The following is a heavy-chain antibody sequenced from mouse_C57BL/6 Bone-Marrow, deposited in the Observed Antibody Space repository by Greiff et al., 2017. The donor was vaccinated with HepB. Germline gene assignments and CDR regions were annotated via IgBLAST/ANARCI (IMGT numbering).Heavy chain of an antibody. Sequence: QVQLQQPGAELVKPGASVKLSCKASGYTFPSYWMQWVKQRPGQGLEWIGEIDPSDSYTNYNQKFKGKATLTVATSSSTAYMQLSSLTSEDSAVYYCAGGSTMVTTGFAYWGQGTLVTVSA. J-gene: IGHJ3*01. CDR2: IDPSDSYT. D-gene: IGHD2-2*01. V-gene: IGHV1-50*01. CDR1: GYTFPSYW. CDR3: AGGSTMVTTGFAY.